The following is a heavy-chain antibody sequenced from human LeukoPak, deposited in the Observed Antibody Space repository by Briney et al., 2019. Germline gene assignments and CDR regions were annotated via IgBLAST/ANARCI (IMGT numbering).Heavy chain of an antibody. D-gene: IGHD3-16*01. Sequence: GGSLRLSCAASGFTFSTYGMHWVRQAPGQGLEWVAIIWYDGSDKYYADSVKGRFTLSSDSSRNTVYFQLNNLRVEDTAIYYCARASWVSSTDAVRWGQGTLVTVSS. V-gene: IGHV3-33*01. CDR1: GFTFSTYG. CDR3: ARASWVSSTDAVR. J-gene: IGHJ4*02. CDR2: IWYDGSDK.